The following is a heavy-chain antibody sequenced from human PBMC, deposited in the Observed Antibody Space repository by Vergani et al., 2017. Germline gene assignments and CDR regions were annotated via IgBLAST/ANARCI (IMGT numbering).Heavy chain of an antibody. CDR3: ARDRITMVRGVIIHNWFDP. J-gene: IGHJ5*02. Sequence: QVQLQESGPGLVKPSETLSLTCTVSGGSISSYYWSWIRQPPGKGLEWIGYIYYSGSTNYNPSLKSRVTISVDTSKNQFSLKLSSVTAAETAVYYCARDRITMVRGVIIHNWFDPWGQGTLVTVSS. CDR1: GGSISSYY. V-gene: IGHV4-59*01. D-gene: IGHD3-10*01. CDR2: IYYSGST.